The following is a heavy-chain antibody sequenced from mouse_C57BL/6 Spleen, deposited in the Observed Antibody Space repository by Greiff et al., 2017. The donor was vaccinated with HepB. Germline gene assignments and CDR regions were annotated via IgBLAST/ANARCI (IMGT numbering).Heavy chain of an antibody. CDR2: IDPENGDT. CDR3: TTWLLGDY. CDR1: GFNIKDDY. V-gene: IGHV14-4*01. Sequence: EVQLQQSGAELVRPGASVKLSCTASGFNIKDDYMYWVKQRPEQDLEWIGWIDPENGDTEYASKFQGKATITADTSSNQPYLQLSSLASEDTAVYYCTTWLLGDYWGQGTSVTVSS. J-gene: IGHJ4*01. D-gene: IGHD2-3*01.